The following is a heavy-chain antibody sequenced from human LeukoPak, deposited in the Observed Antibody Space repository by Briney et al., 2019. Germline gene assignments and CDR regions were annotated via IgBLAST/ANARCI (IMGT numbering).Heavy chain of an antibody. V-gene: IGHV3-33*01. J-gene: IGHJ5*02. CDR1: GFTFSRNG. CDR2: IWYDGSNK. Sequence: PGGSLRLSCAASGFTFSRNGMHWVRQAPGKGLEWVAIIWYDGSNKYYGDSVKGRFTISRDNSKNTLYLQMNSLRAEDTAVYYCARDSSGPWFDPWGQGTLVTVSS. D-gene: IGHD6-6*01. CDR3: ARDSSGPWFDP.